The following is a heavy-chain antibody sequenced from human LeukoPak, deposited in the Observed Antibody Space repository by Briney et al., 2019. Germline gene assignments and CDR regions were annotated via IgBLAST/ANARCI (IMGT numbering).Heavy chain of an antibody. CDR3: ATHRGYSRTFDY. CDR2: INPNSGDT. D-gene: IGHD3-22*01. Sequence: ASVTVSCMASGYTFTVYYMHWVRQAPGQGLEWMGCINPNSGDTDYAQKFQGVFTMTRDTSISTAYMELGRLTSDDTAVYYCATHRGYSRTFDYWGQGTLVAVSS. V-gene: IGHV1-2*02. CDR1: GYTFTVYY. J-gene: IGHJ4*02.